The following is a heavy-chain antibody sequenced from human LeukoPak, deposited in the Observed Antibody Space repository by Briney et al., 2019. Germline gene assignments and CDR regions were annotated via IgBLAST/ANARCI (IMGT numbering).Heavy chain of an antibody. J-gene: IGHJ4*02. CDR2: ISGSGGST. Sequence: QSGGSLRLSCAASGFTFSSYAMSWVRQAPGKGLEWVSAISGSGGSTYYADSVKGRFTISRDNSKNTLYLQMNSLRAEDTAVYYCAKAVCSSTSCYADYWGQGTLVTVSS. CDR1: GFTFSSYA. V-gene: IGHV3-23*01. D-gene: IGHD2-2*01. CDR3: AKAVCSSTSCYADY.